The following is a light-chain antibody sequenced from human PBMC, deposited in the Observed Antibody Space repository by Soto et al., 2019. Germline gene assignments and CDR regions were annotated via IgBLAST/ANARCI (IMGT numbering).Light chain of an antibody. J-gene: IGLJ1*01. Sequence: QSALTQPASVSGSPGQSITISCTGTSSDGGGYKYVSWYQQHPGKAPKLMIYEVSNRPSGVSNRLSGSKSGNTASLTISGLQAEDEADYSCSSYTSSSTLVVFGTGTKVTVL. CDR2: EVS. CDR1: SSDGGGYKY. V-gene: IGLV2-14*01. CDR3: SSYTSSSTLVV.